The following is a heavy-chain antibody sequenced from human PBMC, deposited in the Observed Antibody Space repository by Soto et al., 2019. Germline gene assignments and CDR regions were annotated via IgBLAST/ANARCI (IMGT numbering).Heavy chain of an antibody. CDR1: GYTFTGYY. J-gene: IGHJ6*02. Sequence: ASVKVSCKASGYTFTGYYMHWVRQAPGQGLEWVGWINPNSGGTNYAQKFQGWVTMTRDTSISTAYMELSRLRSDDTAVYYCARGTTVIYYYYYGMDVWGQGTTVTVSS. V-gene: IGHV1-2*04. D-gene: IGHD4-17*01. CDR2: INPNSGGT. CDR3: ARGTTVIYYYYYGMDV.